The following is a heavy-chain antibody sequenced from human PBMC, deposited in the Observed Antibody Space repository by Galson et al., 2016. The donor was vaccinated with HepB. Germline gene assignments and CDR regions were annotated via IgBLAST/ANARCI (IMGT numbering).Heavy chain of an antibody. CDR1: GFSFSTYT. D-gene: IGHD3-10*01. CDR3: ARGGGTAVARGGGHYFDY. V-gene: IGHV3-21*01. Sequence: SLRLSCAASGFSFSTYTMTWVRQAPGKGLEWVSTITSSSGYIYYADSVKGRFTISRDNAKNSLYLQMNSLRVEDTAVYYCARGGGTAVARGGGHYFDYWGQGTLVTVSS. J-gene: IGHJ4*02. CDR2: ITSSSGYI.